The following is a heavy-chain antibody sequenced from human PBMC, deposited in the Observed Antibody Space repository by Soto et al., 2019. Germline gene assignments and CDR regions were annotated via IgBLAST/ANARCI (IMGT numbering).Heavy chain of an antibody. CDR3: ARGQGGRWLPYYYYGMDV. CDR2: ITPIFGTT. V-gene: IGHV1-69*12. CDR1: GGTFSNYA. J-gene: IGHJ6*02. D-gene: IGHD3-16*01. Sequence: QVQLVQSGAEVKKPGSSVKVSCKASGGTFSNYAISWVRQAPGQGLEWMGGITPIFGTTNYAQKFQGRVTMAAEQATTTAFMELTSPRCDDTAVYYCARGQGGRWLPYYYYGMDVWGQGTTVTVSS.